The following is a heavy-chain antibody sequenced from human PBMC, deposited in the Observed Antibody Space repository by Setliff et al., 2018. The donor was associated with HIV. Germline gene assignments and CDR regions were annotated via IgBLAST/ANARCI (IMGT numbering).Heavy chain of an antibody. D-gene: IGHD3-22*01. CDR1: GGTFSSYV. CDR3: ARDPFLDYYDDSGYPGGAFDI. V-gene: IGHV1-69*05. J-gene: IGHJ3*02. CDR2: IIPMYGVT. Sequence: GASVKVSCKASGGTFSSYVISWVRQAPGQGPEWMGGIIPMYGVTNYAQKFQGRVTITTDESTSTAYMELSSLRSDDTAAYYCARDPFLDYYDDSGYPGGAFDIWGQGTMVTVSS.